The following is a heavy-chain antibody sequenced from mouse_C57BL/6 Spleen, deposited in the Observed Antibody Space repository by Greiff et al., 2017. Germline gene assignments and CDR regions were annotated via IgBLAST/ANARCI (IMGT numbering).Heavy chain of an antibody. CDR1: GYAFTNYL. J-gene: IGHJ4*01. CDR3: ARPAGDYYAMDY. CDR2: INPGSGGT. V-gene: IGHV1-54*01. Sequence: QVQLKQSGAELVRPGTSVKVSCKASGYAFTNYLIEWVKQRPGQGLEWIGVINPGSGGTNYNEKFKGKATLTADKSSSTAYMQLSSLTSEDSAVYFCARPAGDYYAMDYWGQGTSVTVSS.